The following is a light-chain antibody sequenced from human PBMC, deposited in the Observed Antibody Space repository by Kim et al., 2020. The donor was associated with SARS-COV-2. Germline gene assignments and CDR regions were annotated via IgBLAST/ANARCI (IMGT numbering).Light chain of an antibody. V-gene: IGLV2-14*03. CDR1: SSDVAGHHY. CDR2: DVT. Sequence: QSALPWTAFVDGSPGHSVTSPCTGTSSDVAGHHYVSWYQQHPGKAPKLVIYDVTNRPSGVSNRFSGSRSGNTASLTISGLQAEDEADYYCSSYTTTTTIFGGGTQLTVL. CDR3: SSYTTTTTI. J-gene: IGLJ2*01.